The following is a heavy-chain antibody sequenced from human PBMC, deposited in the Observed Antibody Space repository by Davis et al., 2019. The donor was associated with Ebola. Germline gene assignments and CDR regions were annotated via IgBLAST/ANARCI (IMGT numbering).Heavy chain of an antibody. V-gene: IGHV7-4-1*02. D-gene: IGHD3-16*01. Sequence: ASVKVSCKASGYSFTRYDINWVRQAPGQGLEWMGWINTDTGNPTYAQGFTGRFVFSLDTSVSTAYLQITTLEAEDTGIYYCARDYTLSLDSWGQGTLVTVSS. J-gene: IGHJ4*02. CDR3: ARDYTLSLDS. CDR1: GYSFTRYD. CDR2: INTDTGNP.